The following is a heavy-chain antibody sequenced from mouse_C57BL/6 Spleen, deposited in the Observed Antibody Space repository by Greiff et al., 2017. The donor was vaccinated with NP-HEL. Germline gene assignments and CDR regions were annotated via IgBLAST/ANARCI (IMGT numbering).Heavy chain of an antibody. CDR1: GFTFSDYG. J-gene: IGHJ4*01. D-gene: IGHD2-14*01. CDR3: ASGGYRDAMDY. V-gene: IGHV5-17*01. CDR2: ISSGSSTI. Sequence: EVKLEESGGGLVKPGGSLKLSCAASGFTFSDYGMHWVRQAPEKGLEWVAYISSGSSTIYYADTVKGRFTISRDNAKNTLFLQMTSLRSEDTAMYYCASGGYRDAMDYWGQGTSVTVSS.